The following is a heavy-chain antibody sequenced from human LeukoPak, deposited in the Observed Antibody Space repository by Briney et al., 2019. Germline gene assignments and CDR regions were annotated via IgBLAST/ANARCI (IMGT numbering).Heavy chain of an antibody. CDR1: GYTFASHG. CDR3: ARDLRGNVHFDY. J-gene: IGHJ4*02. D-gene: IGHD1-1*01. Sequence: ASVRVSCKASGYTFASHGINWVRQAPGQGLEWMGRITTYNGETNYGKKFQGRVTMTTDTSTNTVFMELRSLRSDDTAVYYCARDLRGNVHFDYWGQGTLVTVSS. CDR2: ITTYNGET. V-gene: IGHV1-18*01.